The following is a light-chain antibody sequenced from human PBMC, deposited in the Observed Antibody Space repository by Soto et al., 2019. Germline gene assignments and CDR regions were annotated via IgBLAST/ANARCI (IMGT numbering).Light chain of an antibody. CDR1: QCVSSNF. V-gene: IGKV3-20*01. CDR2: GAS. J-gene: IGKJ4*01. CDR3: RQYGYSLGFA. Sequence: IVVTRSPPTLSLWPLQTATLSCRGIQCVSSNFLAWYQEKPGQAPKLLIYGASSRDTGIPDRFSGSGSGIDFTLTISRLEPEDFAVYYCRQYGYSLGFAFGGGTKVDIK.